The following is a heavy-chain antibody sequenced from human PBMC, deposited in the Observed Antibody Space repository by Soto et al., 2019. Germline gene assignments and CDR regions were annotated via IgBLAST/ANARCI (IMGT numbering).Heavy chain of an antibody. Sequence: ASVKVSCKASGYTFTSYGISWLRQAPGQGLEWMGWISAYNGNTNYAQKLQGRVTMTTDTSTSIAYMELRSLRSDDTAVYYCATAQGQWFPRHWGQGTLVTVSS. CDR2: ISAYNGNT. CDR1: GYTFTSYG. J-gene: IGHJ4*02. V-gene: IGHV1-18*04. CDR3: ATAQGQWFPRH. D-gene: IGHD3-22*01.